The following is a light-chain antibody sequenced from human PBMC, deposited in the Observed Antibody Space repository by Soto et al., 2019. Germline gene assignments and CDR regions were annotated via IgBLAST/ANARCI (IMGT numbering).Light chain of an antibody. CDR2: SGS. CDR1: HILLHSNGYNY. J-gene: IGKJ1*01. V-gene: IGKV2-28*01. CDR3: MQPLQSWT. Sequence: DIVMSHCPLPLPVSPGEPASIPCSLSHILLHSNGYNYLDWYLQKPGQPPHLLIYSGSNRASGAHDRFSGSGSGTDFTLKISRVEAEDVGVYYCMQPLQSWTFGQGTKVDIK.